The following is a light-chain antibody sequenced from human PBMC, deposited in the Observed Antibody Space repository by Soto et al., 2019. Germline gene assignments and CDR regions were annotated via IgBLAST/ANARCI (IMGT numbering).Light chain of an antibody. CDR2: DAS. CDR1: QDISNY. Sequence: DIQMTQSPCSLSASVGDRVTITCQASQDISNYLNWYQQKPGKAPKLLIYDASNLETGVPSRFSGSGSGTDFTFTISSLQPEDIATYYCQQYDNLPITFGPGTKEDIK. J-gene: IGKJ3*01. V-gene: IGKV1-33*01. CDR3: QQYDNLPIT.